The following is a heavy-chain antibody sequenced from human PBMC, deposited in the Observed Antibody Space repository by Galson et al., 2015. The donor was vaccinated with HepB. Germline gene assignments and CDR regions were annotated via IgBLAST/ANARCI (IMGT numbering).Heavy chain of an antibody. D-gene: IGHD2-2*01. V-gene: IGHV3-23*01. CDR1: GFTFSGYA. Sequence: SLRLSCAASGFTFSGYAMDWVRQAPGKGLEWVSAISASSDTTKYADSVKGRFTISRDNSRNTLYLQMNSLRAEDTALYYCAKEGCTSAICYTNVWGQGTLVTVSS. J-gene: IGHJ4*02. CDR2: ISASSDTT. CDR3: AKEGCTSAICYTNV.